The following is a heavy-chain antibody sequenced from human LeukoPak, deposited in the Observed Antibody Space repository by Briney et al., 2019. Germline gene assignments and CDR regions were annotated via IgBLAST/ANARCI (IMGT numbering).Heavy chain of an antibody. CDR3: ARGYSSSWYSQGYFDY. CDR1: GGSIGRYY. CDR2: IYYSGTT. D-gene: IGHD6-13*01. J-gene: IGHJ4*02. Sequence: SETLSLTCTVSGGSIGRYYWNWIRQPPGKGLEWLGYIYYSGTTNYNPSLKSRVTISIDTSKNQFSLKLSSVTAADTAVYYCARGYSSSWYSQGYFDYWGQGTLVPVSS. V-gene: IGHV4-59*01.